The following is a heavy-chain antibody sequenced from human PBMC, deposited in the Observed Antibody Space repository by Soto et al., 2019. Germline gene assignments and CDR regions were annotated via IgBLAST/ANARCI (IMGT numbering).Heavy chain of an antibody. Sequence: QVQPVQSGPEGKKPGAPVKVSCKTSGYTFTSSGISWVRQAPGQGLEWMGWISANNGNTNYAQIVQGRATMTTDTSTSTAYMELRSLRTDDTAVYYCARCGNWNYASDSWGQGTLVTVAS. CDR3: ARCGNWNYASDS. J-gene: IGHJ4*02. V-gene: IGHV1-18*01. CDR1: GYTFTSSG. D-gene: IGHD1-7*01. CDR2: ISANNGNT.